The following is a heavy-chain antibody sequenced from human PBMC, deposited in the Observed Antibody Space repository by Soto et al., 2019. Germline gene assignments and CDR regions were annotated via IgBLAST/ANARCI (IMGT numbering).Heavy chain of an antibody. Sequence: ASVKVSCKASGGTFSSYAISWVRQAPGQGLEWMGGIIPIFGTANYAQKFQGRVTITADESTSTACMELSSLRSEDTAVYYCARVDGSGSYYSYGMDVWGQGTTVTVSS. CDR1: GGTFSSYA. J-gene: IGHJ6*02. CDR2: IIPIFGTA. CDR3: ARVDGSGSYYSYGMDV. D-gene: IGHD3-10*01. V-gene: IGHV1-69*13.